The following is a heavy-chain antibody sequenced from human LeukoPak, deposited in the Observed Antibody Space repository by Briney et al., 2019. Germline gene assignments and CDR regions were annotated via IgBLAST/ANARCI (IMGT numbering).Heavy chain of an antibody. CDR1: GGSFSGYY. CDR3: ARDRGIVVVPAAMEASYYYGMDV. Sequence: SETLSLTCAVYGGSFSGYYWSWVRQPPGKGLEWIGEINHSGSTNYNPSLKSRVTISVDTSKNQFSLKLSSVTAADTAVYYCARDRGIVVVPAAMEASYYYGMDVWGQGTTVTVSS. J-gene: IGHJ6*02. CDR2: INHSGST. D-gene: IGHD2-2*01. V-gene: IGHV4-34*01.